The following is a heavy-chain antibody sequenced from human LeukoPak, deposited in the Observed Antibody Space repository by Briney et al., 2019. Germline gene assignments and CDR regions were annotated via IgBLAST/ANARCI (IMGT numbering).Heavy chain of an antibody. V-gene: IGHV4-4*07. J-gene: IGHJ4*02. CDR2: IYSSGST. D-gene: IGHD6-19*01. CDR1: GGSISSYY. CDR3: ASSGLTSVAFDY. Sequence: SETLSLTCTVSGGSISSYYWSWIRQPAGKGLEWIGRIYSSGSTNYNPSLKSRVTMSVDTSKNQFSLKLRSVTAADTAVYHCASSGLTSVAFDYWGQGTLVTVSS.